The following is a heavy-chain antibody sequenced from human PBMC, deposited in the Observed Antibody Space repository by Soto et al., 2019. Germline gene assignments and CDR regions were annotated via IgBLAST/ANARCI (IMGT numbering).Heavy chain of an antibody. Sequence: GASVKVSCKTSGYTFTSYGISWVRQAPGQGLEWMGWISAYNGNTNYAQKLQDRVTMTTDTSTSTAYMELRNLRAEDAAVYHCAKGGDRSGHLPFQHWGQGTLVTVS. CDR1: GYTFTSYG. CDR2: ISAYNGNT. V-gene: IGHV1-18*01. J-gene: IGHJ1*01. CDR3: AKGGDRSGHLPFQH. D-gene: IGHD3-22*01.